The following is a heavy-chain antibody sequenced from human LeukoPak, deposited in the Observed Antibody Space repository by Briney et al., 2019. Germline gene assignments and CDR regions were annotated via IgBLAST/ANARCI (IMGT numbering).Heavy chain of an antibody. Sequence: GGSLRLSCAASGFTFSSYSMNWVRQAPGKGLEWVPSISSSSSYIYYADSVKGRFTIPRDNAKNSLYLQMNSLRAEGTAVYYCAWDYDSSGYDAFDIWGQGTMVTVSS. CDR2: ISSSSSYI. CDR1: GFTFSSYS. V-gene: IGHV3-21*01. D-gene: IGHD3-22*01. J-gene: IGHJ3*02. CDR3: AWDYDSSGYDAFDI.